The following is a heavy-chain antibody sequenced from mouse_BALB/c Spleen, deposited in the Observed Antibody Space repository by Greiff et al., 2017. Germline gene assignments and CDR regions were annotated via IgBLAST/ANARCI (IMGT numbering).Heavy chain of an antibody. V-gene: IGHV1-69*01. D-gene: IGHD2-1*01. CDR2: IDTSDSYT. CDR1: GYTFTDYW. CDR3: ARDSPKNYGKRMDY. J-gene: IGHJ4*01. Sequence: QVHVKQPGAELVMPGASVKMSCKASGYTFTDYWMHWVKQRPGQGLEWIGAIDTSDSYTSYNQKFKGKATLTVDESSSTAYMQLSSLTSEDSAVYYCARDSPKNYGKRMDYWGQGTSVTVSS.